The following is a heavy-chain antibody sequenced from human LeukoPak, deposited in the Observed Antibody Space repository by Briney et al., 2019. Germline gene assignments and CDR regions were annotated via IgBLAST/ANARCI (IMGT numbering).Heavy chain of an antibody. CDR1: GGSFSGYY. Sequence: SETLSLTCAVYGGSFSGYYWSWIRQPPGKGLEWIGEINHSGSTNYNPSLKSRVTISVDTSKNQFSLKLSSVTAADTAVYYCAKKRGYSSGWYDWFDPWGQGTLVAVSS. J-gene: IGHJ5*02. CDR3: AKKRGYSSGWYDWFDP. CDR2: INHSGST. V-gene: IGHV4-34*01. D-gene: IGHD6-19*01.